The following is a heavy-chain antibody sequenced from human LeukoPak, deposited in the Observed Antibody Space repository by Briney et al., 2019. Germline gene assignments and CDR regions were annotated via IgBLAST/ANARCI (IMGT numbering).Heavy chain of an antibody. CDR2: IHYTGAT. J-gene: IGHJ2*01. D-gene: IGHD7-27*01. CDR1: GGCFRGYY. CDR3: ARGVLGPYYFDL. Sequence: SETLSLTCAVYGGCFRGYYWSWIRQPPGKGLEWIGEIHYTGATNYKPSLKSRVTTSGDPSKNQFSLRVSSVTAADTAVYYCARGVLGPYYFDLWGRGTLVTVSS. V-gene: IGHV4-34*01.